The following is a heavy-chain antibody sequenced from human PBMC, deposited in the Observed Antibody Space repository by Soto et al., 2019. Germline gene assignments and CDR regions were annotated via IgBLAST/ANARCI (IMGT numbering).Heavy chain of an antibody. CDR3: ASYGDYVTFDY. Sequence: QLQLQESGSGLVKPSQTLSLTCAVSGGSISSSGYSWSWIRQPPGKGLEWIGYIYHSGRTYYNPSLKSRVTISLDRSKNQFSLKLNSVTAADTAVYYCASYGDYVTFDYWGQGTLVTVSS. CDR2: IYHSGRT. J-gene: IGHJ4*02. D-gene: IGHD4-17*01. V-gene: IGHV4-30-2*01. CDR1: GGSISSSGYS.